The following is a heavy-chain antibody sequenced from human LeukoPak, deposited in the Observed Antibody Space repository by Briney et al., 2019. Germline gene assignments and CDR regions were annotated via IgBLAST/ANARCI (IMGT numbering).Heavy chain of an antibody. J-gene: IGHJ4*02. CDR2: INPDGSMT. D-gene: IGHD5-18*01. V-gene: IGHV3-7*01. CDR3: ARLKDTATRYDY. Sequence: GGSLRLSCAASEFIFSSHWMSRVRQAPGKGLEWVASINPDGSMTKYVDSVRGRFTISRDNTKNSLYLQMNSLRVEDMALYFCARLKDTATRYDYWGQGTLVTVSS. CDR1: EFIFSSHW.